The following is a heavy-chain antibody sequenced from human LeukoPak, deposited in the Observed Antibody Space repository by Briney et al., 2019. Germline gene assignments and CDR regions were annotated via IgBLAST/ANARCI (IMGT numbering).Heavy chain of an antibody. CDR2: MNPNSGNT. V-gene: IGHV1-8*01. CDR1: GYTFTSYD. Sequence: ASVKVSCKASGYTFTSYDINWLRQATGQGLEWMGWMNPNSGNTGYAQKFQGRVTMTRNTSISTAYMELSSLRSEDTAVYYCARVGYYDSSGYYFPHSEYFQHWGQGTLVTVSS. J-gene: IGHJ1*01. D-gene: IGHD3-22*01. CDR3: ARVGYYDSSGYYFPHSEYFQH.